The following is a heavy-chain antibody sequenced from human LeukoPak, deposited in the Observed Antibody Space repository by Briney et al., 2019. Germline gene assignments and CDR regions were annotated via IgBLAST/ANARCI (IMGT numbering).Heavy chain of an antibody. Sequence: GGSLRLSCSSSGFSFGDYAMSWVRQAPGKGLEWVSRVNSDGSSTTYADSVKGRFTISRDNAKNTLYLQMNSLRAEDTAVYYCARGRYYGMDVWGQGTTVTVSS. CDR2: VNSDGSST. CDR3: ARGRYYGMDV. CDR1: GFSFGDYA. J-gene: IGHJ6*02. V-gene: IGHV3-74*01.